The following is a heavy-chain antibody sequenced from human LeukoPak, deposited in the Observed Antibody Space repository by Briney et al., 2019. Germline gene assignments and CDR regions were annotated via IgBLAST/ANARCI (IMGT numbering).Heavy chain of an antibody. V-gene: IGHV3-23*01. J-gene: IGHJ4*02. D-gene: IGHD3-22*01. CDR2: ISGSGGST. CDR3: AKDLYYDSSGSDY. CDR1: GFTFSSYA. Sequence: GGSLRLSCAASGFTFSSYAMSWVRQAPGKGLEWVSAISGSGGSTYYADSVKGRFTISRDNSKNALYLQMNSLRAEDTAVYYCAKDLYYDSSGSDYWGQGTLVTVSS.